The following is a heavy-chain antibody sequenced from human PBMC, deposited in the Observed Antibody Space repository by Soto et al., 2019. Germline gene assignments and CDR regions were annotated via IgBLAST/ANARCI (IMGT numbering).Heavy chain of an antibody. CDR2: IYYSGRT. J-gene: IGHJ4*02. D-gene: IGHD3-3*01. V-gene: IGHV4-59*01. CDR3: ARDWRDGDSYYFDF. CDR1: GFSISSYY. Sequence: QVQLQESGPGLVKPSETLSLTCTFSGFSISSYYWTWIRQPPGKGLEWIGYIYYSGRTNYNPSMMSRVTISVDTSKNQFSLKLSSVTAAETAVYYCARDWRDGDSYYFDFWGQGTLVTVSS.